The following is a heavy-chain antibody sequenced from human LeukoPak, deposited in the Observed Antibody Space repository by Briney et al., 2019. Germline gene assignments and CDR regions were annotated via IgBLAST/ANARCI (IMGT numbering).Heavy chain of an antibody. J-gene: IGHJ3*01. V-gene: IGHV3-73*01. CDR2: IRSRANCYMT. Sequence: GGSLRLSCAASGFTFGVYAMHWVRQPPGKGLEWVGRIRSRANCYMTAFAASVKGRFTISRDDSKNTAFLQMNSLKTDDTAVYYCTRLVVGDAFDVWGQGTTVTVSS. CDR1: GFTFGVYA. D-gene: IGHD2-15*01. CDR3: TRLVVGDAFDV.